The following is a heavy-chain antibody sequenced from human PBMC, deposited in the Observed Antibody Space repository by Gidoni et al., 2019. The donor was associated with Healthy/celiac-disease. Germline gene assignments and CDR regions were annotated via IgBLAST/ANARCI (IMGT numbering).Heavy chain of an antibody. CDR3: AREGQGYDFWSGYRAFDI. CDR1: GGTFGSYA. J-gene: IGHJ3*02. Sequence: QVQLVQSGAEVKKPGSSVTVPCKASGGTFGSYAISWVRQAPGQGLEWMGGIIPIFGTANYAQKCQGRVTITADESTSTAYMELSSLRSEDTAVYYCAREGQGYDFWSGYRAFDIWGQGTMVTVSS. D-gene: IGHD3-3*01. V-gene: IGHV1-69*01. CDR2: IIPIFGTA.